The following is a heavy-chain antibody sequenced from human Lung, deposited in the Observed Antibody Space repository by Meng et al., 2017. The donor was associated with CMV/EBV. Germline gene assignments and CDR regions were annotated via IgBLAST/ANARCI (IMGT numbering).Heavy chain of an antibody. V-gene: IGHV3-48*04. CDR1: GFTFSDYS. CDR3: ARNWGYNDGTSYYGGRFDY. Sequence: GESXKISCAASGFTFSDYSLNWVRQAPGKGLEWISYISFSGTTMYYADSVKGRFTISRDYAKNSLYLQMNSLRAEDTAVYYCARNWGYNDGTSYYGGRFDYWGHGTLVTVSS. D-gene: IGHD3-22*01. J-gene: IGHJ4*01. CDR2: ISFSGTTM.